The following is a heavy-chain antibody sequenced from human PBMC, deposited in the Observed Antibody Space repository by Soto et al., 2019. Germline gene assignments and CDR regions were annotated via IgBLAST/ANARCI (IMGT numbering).Heavy chain of an antibody. D-gene: IGHD5-12*01. V-gene: IGHV4-4*07. CDR1: GGSISSYY. CDR3: ARVRVRWDGYNQKSYYFDY. CDR2: IYTSGST. J-gene: IGHJ4*02. Sequence: QVQLQESGPGLVKPSETLSLTCTVSGGSISSYYWSWIRQPAGKGLEWIGRIYTSGSTNYNPSLRRRVTMSVDTSKNQFSLKLSSVAAADTAVYYCARVRVRWDGYNQKSYYFDYWGQGTLVTVSS.